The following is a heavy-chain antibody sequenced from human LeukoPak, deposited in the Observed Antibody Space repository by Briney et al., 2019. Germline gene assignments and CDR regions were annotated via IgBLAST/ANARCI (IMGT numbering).Heavy chain of an antibody. CDR3: ARWQQLAA. CDR1: GXTFSSYS. D-gene: IGHD6-13*01. V-gene: IGHV3-48*01. CDR2: ISSSSSTI. Sequence: GGXLXXSXXAXGXTFSSYSMNWVRQAPGKGLEWVSYISSSSSTIYYADSVKGRFTISRDNAKNSLYLQMNSLRAEDTAVYYCARWQQLAAWGQGTLVTVSS. J-gene: IGHJ4*02.